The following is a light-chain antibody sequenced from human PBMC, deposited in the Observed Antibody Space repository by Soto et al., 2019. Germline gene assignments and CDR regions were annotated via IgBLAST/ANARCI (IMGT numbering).Light chain of an antibody. J-gene: IGKJ3*01. CDR2: AAS. V-gene: IGKV3-20*01. Sequence: EIVLTQSPGILSLSPGERATLSCRASQSVSSSYLAWHQQKPGQAPRLLISAASSRATGIPDRFSGSGSGTDFTLTISRLEPEDFAVYYCQQYGTSPFTFGPGTKVDIK. CDR1: QSVSSSY. CDR3: QQYGTSPFT.